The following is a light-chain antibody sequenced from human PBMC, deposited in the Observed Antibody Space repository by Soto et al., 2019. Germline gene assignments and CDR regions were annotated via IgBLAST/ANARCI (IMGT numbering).Light chain of an antibody. CDR1: QTVGRY. J-gene: IGKJ5*01. Sequence: DIVLTQSPATLSLSPGDRVTLSCRASQTVGRYLSWYQHSPGQGPRLLVYDASNRATGVPARFSGSGSETAVTLTISSLEPEDFAVYYGQQRLHWPITFGQGTRLEIK. CDR3: QQRLHWPIT. V-gene: IGKV3-11*01. CDR2: DAS.